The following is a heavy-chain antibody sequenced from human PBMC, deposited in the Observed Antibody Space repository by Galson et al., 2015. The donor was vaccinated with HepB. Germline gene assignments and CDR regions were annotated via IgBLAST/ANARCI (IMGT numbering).Heavy chain of an antibody. V-gene: IGHV3-30*02. Sequence: SLRLSCAASGFTFSSYGMHWVRQAPGKGLEWVAFIRYDGSNKYYADSVKGRFTISRDNSKNTLYLQMNSLRAEDTAVYYCAKDSGRDRGYSYGQAFDIWGQGTMVTVSS. D-gene: IGHD5-18*01. J-gene: IGHJ3*02. CDR2: IRYDGSNK. CDR1: GFTFSSYG. CDR3: AKDSGRDRGYSYGQAFDI.